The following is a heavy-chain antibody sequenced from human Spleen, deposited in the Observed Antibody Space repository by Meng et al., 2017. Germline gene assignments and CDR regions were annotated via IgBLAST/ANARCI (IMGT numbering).Heavy chain of an antibody. CDR3: ARDLMAYSTSPFDY. V-gene: IGHV4-4*02. CDR2: IYHGGTT. CDR1: GGSISSSNS. J-gene: IGHJ4*02. D-gene: IGHD6-6*01. Sequence: QVQLQESGPGLVKPSETLSLTCAVSGGSISSSNSWSWVRQPPGKGLEWIGEIYHGGTTSYNPSLKSRVTISVDRSKNQFSLNLSSVTAADTAVYYCARDLMAYSTSPFDYWCQGTLVTVSS.